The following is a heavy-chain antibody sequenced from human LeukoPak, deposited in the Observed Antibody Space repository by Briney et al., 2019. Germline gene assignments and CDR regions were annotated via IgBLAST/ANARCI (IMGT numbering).Heavy chain of an antibody. J-gene: IGHJ6*02. D-gene: IGHD2-2*01. CDR1: GFTFSSYA. Sequence: GGSLRLSCAASGFTFSSYAMHWVRQAPGKGLEWVAVISYDGSNKYYADSVKGRFTISRDNSKNTLYLQMNSPRAEDTAVYYCARDQRCSSTSCYSLRIYYYYGMDVWGQGTTVTVSS. V-gene: IGHV3-30-3*01. CDR3: ARDQRCSSTSCYSLRIYYYYGMDV. CDR2: ISYDGSNK.